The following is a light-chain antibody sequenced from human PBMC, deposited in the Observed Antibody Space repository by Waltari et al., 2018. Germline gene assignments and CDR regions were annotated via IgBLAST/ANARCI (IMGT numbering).Light chain of an antibody. V-gene: IGKV1-39*01. CDR3: QQSYSTPQT. CDR2: AAS. J-gene: IGKJ1*01. Sequence: DIQMTQSPSSLSASVGDRDPITCRASQSISSYLNWYQQKPGKAPKLLIYAASSLQSGVPSRFSGSGSGTDFTLTISSLQPEDFATYYCQQSYSTPQTFGQGTKVEIK. CDR1: QSISSY.